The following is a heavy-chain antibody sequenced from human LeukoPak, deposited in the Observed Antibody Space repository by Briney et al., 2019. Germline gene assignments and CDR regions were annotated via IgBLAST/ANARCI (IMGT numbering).Heavy chain of an antibody. J-gene: IGHJ4*02. CDR1: GFTFSSYG. Sequence: PGGSLRLSCAASGFTFSSYGMHWVRQAPGKGLEWVAFIRYDGSNKYYADSVKGRFTISRDNSKNTLYLQTNSLRAEDTAVYYCAKVPSRAIAATLADYWGQGTLVTVSS. V-gene: IGHV3-30*02. CDR2: IRYDGSNK. CDR3: AKVPSRAIAATLADY. D-gene: IGHD6-13*01.